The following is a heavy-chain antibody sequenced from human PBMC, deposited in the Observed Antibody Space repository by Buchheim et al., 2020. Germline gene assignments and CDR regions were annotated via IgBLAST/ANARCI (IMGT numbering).Heavy chain of an antibody. J-gene: IGHJ4*02. D-gene: IGHD3-3*01. CDR1: GGSISSYY. Sequence: QVQLQDSGPGLVKPSETLSLTCTVSGGSISSYYWSWIRQPPGKGLEWTGYIYYSGSTNYNPSLKSRVTISVDTSKNQFSLKLSAVTAADTAVYYCARVNYDFWSGYYIDYWGQGTL. CDR2: IYYSGST. V-gene: IGHV4-59*01. CDR3: ARVNYDFWSGYYIDY.